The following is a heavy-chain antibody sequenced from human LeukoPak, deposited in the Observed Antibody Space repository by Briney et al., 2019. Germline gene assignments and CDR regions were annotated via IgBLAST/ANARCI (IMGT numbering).Heavy chain of an antibody. CDR1: GFTFSSYE. CDR3: TKLARAPRDFDY. V-gene: IGHV3-72*01. J-gene: IGHJ4*01. Sequence: GGSLRLSCAASGFTFSSYEMNWVRQAPGKGLEWVGRSRDKGNSYTTAYAASVRGRFTISRDDSKNSLYLQMNSLKIEDTAVYYCTKLARAPRDFDYWGQGTLVTVSS. D-gene: IGHD3-10*01. CDR2: SRDKGNSYTT.